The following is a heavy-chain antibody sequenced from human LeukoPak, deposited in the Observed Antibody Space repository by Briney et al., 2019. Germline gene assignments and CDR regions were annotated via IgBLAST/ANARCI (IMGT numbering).Heavy chain of an antibody. D-gene: IGHD6-13*01. CDR3: ATGIRRSSSRDY. Sequence: ASVKVSCKVSGYTLTELSMHWVRQAPGKGLEWMGGFDPEDGETIYAQKFQGRVTMTEDTSTDTAYMELSSLRSEDTAVYYCATGIRRSSSRDYWGQGTLVTVSS. V-gene: IGHV1-24*01. CDR1: GYTLTELS. J-gene: IGHJ4*02. CDR2: FDPEDGET.